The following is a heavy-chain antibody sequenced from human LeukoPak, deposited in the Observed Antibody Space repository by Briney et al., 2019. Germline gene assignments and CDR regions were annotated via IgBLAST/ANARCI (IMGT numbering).Heavy chain of an antibody. J-gene: IGHJ4*02. V-gene: IGHV1-58*01. CDR2: IVVGSGNI. CDR3: AAGATMVRGVPTDY. CDR1: GFTFTSSA. D-gene: IGHD3-10*01. Sequence: GASVKVSCKASGFTFTSSAVQWVRQARGQRLEWIGWIVVGSGNINYAQKFQERVTITRDMSTSTAYMELSSLRSEDTAVYYCAAGATMVRGVPTDYWGQGTLVTVSS.